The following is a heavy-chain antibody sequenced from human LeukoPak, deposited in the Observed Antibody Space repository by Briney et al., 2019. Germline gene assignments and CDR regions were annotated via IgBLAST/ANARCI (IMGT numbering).Heavy chain of an antibody. CDR2: ISYDGSNK. D-gene: IGHD3-22*01. J-gene: IGHJ4*02. CDR3: AKDSAPGYYYDSSGYLDY. V-gene: IGHV3-30*18. CDR1: GFTFSNYW. Sequence: HPGGSLRLSCAASGFTFSNYWMTWVRQAPGKGLEWVAVISYDGSNKYYADSVKGRFTISRDNSKNTLYLQMNSLRAEDTAVYYCAKDSAPGYYYDSSGYLDYWGQGTLVTVSS.